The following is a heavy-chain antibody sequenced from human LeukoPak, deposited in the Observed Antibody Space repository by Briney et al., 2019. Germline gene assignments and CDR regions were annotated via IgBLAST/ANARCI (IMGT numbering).Heavy chain of an antibody. J-gene: IGHJ4*02. CDR3: ARDSRLGELSPTYYFDY. Sequence: PGRSLRLSCAASGFTFSSYAMHWVRQAPGKGLEWVAVISYDGSNKYYADSVKGRFTISRDNSKDTLYVQMNSLRSEDTAVYYCARDSRLGELSPTYYFDYWGQGTLVTVSS. CDR2: ISYDGSNK. D-gene: IGHD3-16*02. V-gene: IGHV3-30*04. CDR1: GFTFSSYA.